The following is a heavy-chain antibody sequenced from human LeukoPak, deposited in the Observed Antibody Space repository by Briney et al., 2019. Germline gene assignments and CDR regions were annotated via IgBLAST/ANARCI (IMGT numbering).Heavy chain of an antibody. CDR3: TSRSGNSDYDYYYYYGMDV. CDR1: GFTFSGSA. V-gene: IGHV3-73*01. Sequence: PGGPLRLSCAASGFTFSGSAMHWVRQASGKGLEWVGRIRSKANNYATAYAASVKGRFTISRDDLRNTAYLQMNSLKTEDTAVYYCTSRSGNSDYDYYYYYGMDVWGQGTTVTVSS. CDR2: IRSKANNYAT. J-gene: IGHJ6*02. D-gene: IGHD5-12*01.